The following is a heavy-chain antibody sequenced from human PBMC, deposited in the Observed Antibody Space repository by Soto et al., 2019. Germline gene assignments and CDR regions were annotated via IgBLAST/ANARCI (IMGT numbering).Heavy chain of an antibody. V-gene: IGHV3-53*01. Sequence: EVQLVESGGGLIQPGGSLRLSCAASGFTVSSNYMSWVRQAPGKGLEWVSVIYSGGSTYYADSVKGRFTISRDNSKNTLYLQMNSLRAEDTAVYYCARPIVGATRNYSYGMDVWGQGTTVTVSS. CDR2: IYSGGST. CDR1: GFTVSSNY. CDR3: ARPIVGATRNYSYGMDV. J-gene: IGHJ6*02. D-gene: IGHD1-26*01.